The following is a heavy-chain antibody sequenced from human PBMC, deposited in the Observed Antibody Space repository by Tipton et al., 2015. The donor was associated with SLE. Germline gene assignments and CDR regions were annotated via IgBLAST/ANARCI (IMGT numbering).Heavy chain of an antibody. CDR2: IWYDGSNK. Sequence: SLRLSCAASGLTFSSYGMHWVRQAPGKGLEWVAVIWYDGSNKYYADSVKGRFTISRDNSKNTLYLQMNSLRAEDTAVYYCARTVSNYYGMDVWGQGTTVTVSS. V-gene: IGHV3-33*08. J-gene: IGHJ6*02. CDR1: GLTFSSYG. CDR3: ARTVSNYYGMDV.